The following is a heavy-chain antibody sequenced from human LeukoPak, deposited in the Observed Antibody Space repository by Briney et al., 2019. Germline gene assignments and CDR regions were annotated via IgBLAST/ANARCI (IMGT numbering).Heavy chain of an antibody. CDR2: ISPSGDIT. J-gene: IGHJ5*02. Sequence: GGSLRLSCAGSGFSFSSHGMNWVRQAPGRGLEWVSGISPSGDITYYTDSVRSRFTISRDNFKNTLSLQVNSLRAEDTAVYYCASAGIAVAAPWGQGTLVTVSS. CDR1: GFSFSSHG. CDR3: ASAGIAVAAP. V-gene: IGHV3-23*01. D-gene: IGHD6-19*01.